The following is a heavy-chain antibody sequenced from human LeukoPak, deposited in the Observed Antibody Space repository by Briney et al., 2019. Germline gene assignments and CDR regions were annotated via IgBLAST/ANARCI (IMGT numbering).Heavy chain of an antibody. V-gene: IGHV4-34*01. J-gene: IGHJ5*02. CDR2: INHSGST. Sequence: SETLSLTCAAYGGSFSGYYWSWIPQPPGKGLEWIGEINHSGSTNYNPSLKSRVTISVDTSKNQFSLKLSSVTAADTALYYCASTSGCSGGSCYPTWFDPWGQGTLVTVSS. CDR3: ASTSGCSGGSCYPTWFDP. CDR1: GGSFSGYY. D-gene: IGHD2-15*01.